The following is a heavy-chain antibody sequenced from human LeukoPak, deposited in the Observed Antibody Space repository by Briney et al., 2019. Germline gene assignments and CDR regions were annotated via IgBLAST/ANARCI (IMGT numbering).Heavy chain of an antibody. CDR1: GYTFTSYG. V-gene: IGHV1-8*02. CDR2: MNPNGGNT. J-gene: IGHJ6*02. D-gene: IGHD5-18*01. CDR3: ARYRRDLRGYSPWEGYYYYGMDV. Sequence: GASVKVSCKASGYTFTSYGISWVRQATGQGLEWMGWMNPNGGNTGYAQKFQGRVTMTRNTSISTAYMELSSLRSEDTAVYYCARYRRDLRGYSPWEGYYYYGMDVWGQGTTVTVSS.